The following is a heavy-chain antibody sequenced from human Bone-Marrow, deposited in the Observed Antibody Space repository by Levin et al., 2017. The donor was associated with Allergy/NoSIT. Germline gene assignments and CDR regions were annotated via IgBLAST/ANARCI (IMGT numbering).Heavy chain of an antibody. J-gene: IGHJ4*02. CDR1: GFTFNNYW. D-gene: IGHD2-21*01. Sequence: ASVKVSCAAFGFTFNNYWMRWVRQTPGKGLESVANIKNDGSETYYVDSVKGRFTISRDNAKHSLHLQMNSLRAEDTAVNYCATAVRGIPFDYWGQGTLVTVSS. CDR3: ATAVRGIPFDY. V-gene: IGHV3-7*01. CDR2: IKNDGSET.